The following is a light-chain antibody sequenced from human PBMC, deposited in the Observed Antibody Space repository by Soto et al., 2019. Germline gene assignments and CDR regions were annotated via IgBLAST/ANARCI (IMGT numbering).Light chain of an antibody. Sequence: AIQLTQSPSSLSASVGDRVTITCRASQGIRSALAWYQQKPGKVPSLLIYDASSVESGVPSRLSGSGSGTDFTLTISSLQPEDLATYYCQQFNSYFPITFGQGTRLEIK. CDR2: DAS. CDR3: QQFNSYFPIT. V-gene: IGKV1-13*02. CDR1: QGIRSA. J-gene: IGKJ5*01.